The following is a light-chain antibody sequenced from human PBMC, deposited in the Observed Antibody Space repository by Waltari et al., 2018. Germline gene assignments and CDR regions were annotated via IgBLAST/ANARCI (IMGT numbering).Light chain of an antibody. CDR3: AGWDDSLTAML. J-gene: IGLJ7*01. CDR2: YDD. Sequence: QSVLTQPSSVSAAARKTVTISCSGSNSNIGSNPVSWYQQFPETAPKLLIYYDDRRASGVSDRFSGSKSGASASLAISEVQTGDEADYFCAGWDDSLTAMLFGGGTRLAVL. CDR1: NSNIGSNP. V-gene: IGLV1-36*01.